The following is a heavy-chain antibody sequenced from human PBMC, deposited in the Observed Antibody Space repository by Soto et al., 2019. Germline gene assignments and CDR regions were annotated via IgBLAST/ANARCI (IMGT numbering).Heavy chain of an antibody. Sequence: QVQLVESGGGVVQPGRSLRLSCAASGFTFSSYGMHWVRQAPGKGLEWVAVIWYDGSKKYYADSVKGRFTISRDNSKNTLYLQMNSLRAEDTAVYYCASVYCSGGSCYYYGMDVWGQGTTVTVSS. D-gene: IGHD2-15*01. V-gene: IGHV3-33*01. CDR3: ASVYCSGGSCYYYGMDV. CDR2: IWYDGSKK. J-gene: IGHJ6*02. CDR1: GFTFSSYG.